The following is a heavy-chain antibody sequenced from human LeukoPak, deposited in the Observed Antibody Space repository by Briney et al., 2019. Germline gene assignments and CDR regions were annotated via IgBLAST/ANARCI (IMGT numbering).Heavy chain of an antibody. CDR3: AKDRKLWHKYCSGGSCYLGFDY. J-gene: IGHJ4*02. CDR2: ISGSGGST. D-gene: IGHD2-15*01. CDR1: GFTFSSYG. Sequence: GGTLRLSCAASGFTFSSYGMSWVRQAPGKGLEWVSAISGSGGSTYYADSVKGRFTISRDNSKNTLYLQMNSLRAEDTAVYYCAKDRKLWHKYCSGGSCYLGFDYWGQGTLVTVSS. V-gene: IGHV3-23*01.